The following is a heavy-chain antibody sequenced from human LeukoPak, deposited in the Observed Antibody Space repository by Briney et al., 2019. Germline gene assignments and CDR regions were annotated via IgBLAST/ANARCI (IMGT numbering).Heavy chain of an antibody. Sequence: PGGSLTLSCAASGFTFSSCELSWVRQAPAKGLEWVSYISSSGSIMYYADSVKGRFTISRDSAKNSLYLQMNSLRAEDTAVYYCAIHDYRSNSDAFDVWGQGRLVTVSS. CDR1: GFTFSSCE. J-gene: IGHJ3*01. D-gene: IGHD4-23*01. CDR3: AIHDYRSNSDAFDV. V-gene: IGHV3-48*03. CDR2: ISSSGSIM.